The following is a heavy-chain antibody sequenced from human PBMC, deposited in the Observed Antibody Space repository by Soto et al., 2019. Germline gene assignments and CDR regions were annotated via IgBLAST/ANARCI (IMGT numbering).Heavy chain of an antibody. J-gene: IGHJ6*02. CDR3: ARGRGNYYYGMHV. V-gene: IGHV3-33*01. Sequence: QVQLVESGGGVVQPGRSLRLSCVASGFIFSTYGMHWVRQAPGKGLEWVALIWHDGSDKYYADSVKGRFTISRDNSKNTLYLQMNSLRAEDTAVYYCARGRGNYYYGMHVWGQGTTVTVSS. CDR1: GFIFSTYG. CDR2: IWHDGSDK.